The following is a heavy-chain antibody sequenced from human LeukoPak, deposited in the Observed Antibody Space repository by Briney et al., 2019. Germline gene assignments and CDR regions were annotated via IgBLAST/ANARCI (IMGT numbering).Heavy chain of an antibody. J-gene: IGHJ3*02. CDR2: IYYSGST. CDR1: GGSINSSSYY. V-gene: IGHV4-39*01. Sequence: SETLSLTCTVSGGSINSSSYYWGWIRQPPGKGLEWIGTIYYSGSTYYNPSLKSRVTISVDTSKNQFSLKLSSVTASDTAVYYCARRYAPSRNDAFDIWGQGTMVTVSS. CDR3: ARRYAPSRNDAFDI. D-gene: IGHD1-1*01.